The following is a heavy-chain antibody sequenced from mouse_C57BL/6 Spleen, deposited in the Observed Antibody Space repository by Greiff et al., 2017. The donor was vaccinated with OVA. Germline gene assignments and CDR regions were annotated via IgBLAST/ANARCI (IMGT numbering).Heavy chain of an antibody. J-gene: IGHJ4*01. V-gene: IGHV5-12*01. D-gene: IGHD2-5*01. CDR2: ISNGGGST. CDR1: GFTFSDYY. CDR3: ARVYYSNYGGAMDY. Sequence: EVQVVESGGGLVQPGGSLKLSCAASGFTFSDYYMYWVRQTPEKRLEWVAYISNGGGSTYYPDTVKGRFTISRDNAKNTLYLQMSRLKSEDTAMYYCARVYYSNYGGAMDYWGQGTSVTVSS.